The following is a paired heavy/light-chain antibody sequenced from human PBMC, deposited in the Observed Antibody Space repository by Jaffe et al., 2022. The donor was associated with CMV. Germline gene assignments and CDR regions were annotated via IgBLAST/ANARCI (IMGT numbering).Light chain of an antibody. CDR1: QNISSY. J-gene: IGKJ2*01. CDR3: QQTHIPTRYT. CDR2: AVS. V-gene: IGKV1-39*01. Sequence: DIQMTQSPSSLSASVGDRVTITCRASQNISSYLNWYQQKSGKVPKLLIYAVSSLESGVPSRFSGSGSGTDFTLTISSLQPEDFATYYCQQTHIPTRYTFGQGTKLEIK.
Heavy chain of an antibody. D-gene: IGHD1-26*01. CDR2: IWYHGGNE. CDR3: AREGGSRRFDY. CDR1: GFTFSNYG. Sequence: QVQLVESGGGVVQPGRSLRLSCAASGFTFSNYGMHWVRQAPGKGLEWVAIIWYHGGNEYYADSVKGRFAISRDNSKNTLYLQMNSLRAEDTAVYYCAREGGSRRFDYWGQGTLVTVSS. V-gene: IGHV3-33*08. J-gene: IGHJ4*02.